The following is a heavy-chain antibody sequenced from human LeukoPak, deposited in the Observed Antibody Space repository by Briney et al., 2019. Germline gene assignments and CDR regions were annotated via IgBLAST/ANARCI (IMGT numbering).Heavy chain of an antibody. CDR1: GGSISSYY. V-gene: IGHV4-59*01. J-gene: IGHJ5*02. Sequence: SETLSLTCTVSGGSISSYYWSWIRQPPGKGLEWIGYIYYSGSTNYNPSLKSRVTISVDTSKNQFSLKLSSVTAADTAVYYCARHWRGSGSNNWFDPWGQGTLVTVSS. D-gene: IGHD3-10*01. CDR3: ARHWRGSGSNNWFDP. CDR2: IYYSGST.